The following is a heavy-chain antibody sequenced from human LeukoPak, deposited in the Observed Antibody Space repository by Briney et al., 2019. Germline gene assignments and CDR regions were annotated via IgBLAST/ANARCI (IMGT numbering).Heavy chain of an antibody. Sequence: PSETLSLTCTVSGGSISGSYWSWIRQPPGKGLEWIAYMYNSGSTNYNPSLKSRATISIDTSKNQFSLKLSSLTAADTAIYWCSRGIAFYGDYGYSGEGVLVTVSS. V-gene: IGHV4-59*01. J-gene: IGHJ4*02. CDR1: GGSISGSY. CDR2: MYNSGST. CDR3: SRGIAFYGDYGY. D-gene: IGHD4-17*01.